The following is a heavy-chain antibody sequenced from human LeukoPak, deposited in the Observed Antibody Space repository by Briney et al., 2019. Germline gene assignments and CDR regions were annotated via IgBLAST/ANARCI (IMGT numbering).Heavy chain of an antibody. CDR2: IYYSGST. D-gene: IGHD6-13*01. Sequence: PSETLSLTCTVSGGSISSSSYHWGWIRQPPGKGLEWIGSIYYSGSTYYNPSLKSRVTISVDTSKNQFSLKLSSVTAADTAVYYCARRGGAAAGTPIDYWGQGTLVTVSS. CDR3: ARRGGAAAGTPIDY. J-gene: IGHJ4*02. CDR1: GGSISSSSYH. V-gene: IGHV4-39*01.